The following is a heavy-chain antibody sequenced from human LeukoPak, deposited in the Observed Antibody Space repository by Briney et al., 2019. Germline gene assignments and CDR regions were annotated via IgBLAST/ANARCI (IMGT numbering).Heavy chain of an antibody. CDR2: IYYSGST. CDR3: AGVNSSSNYYYYMDV. D-gene: IGHD6-6*01. V-gene: IGHV4-59*08. Sequence: PAETLSLTCTVSGGSISSYYWSWIRQPPGKGLEWIGYIYYSGSTNYNPSLKSRVTISVDTSKNQFSLKLSSVTAADTAVYYCAGVNSSSNYYYYMDVWGKGTTDSVSS. J-gene: IGHJ6*03. CDR1: GGSISSYY.